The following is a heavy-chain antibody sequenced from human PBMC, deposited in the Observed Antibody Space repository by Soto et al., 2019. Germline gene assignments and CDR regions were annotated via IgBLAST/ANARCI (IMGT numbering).Heavy chain of an antibody. Sequence: SETLSLTCTVSGGSISSSSYYWGWIRQPPGKGLEWIGSIYYSGSTYYNPSLKSRVTISVDTSKNQFSLKLSSVAAADTAVYYCARLSGRFGTIDYWGQGTLVTVSS. V-gene: IGHV4-39*01. D-gene: IGHD3-10*01. J-gene: IGHJ4*02. CDR1: GGSISSSSYY. CDR3: ARLSGRFGTIDY. CDR2: IYYSGST.